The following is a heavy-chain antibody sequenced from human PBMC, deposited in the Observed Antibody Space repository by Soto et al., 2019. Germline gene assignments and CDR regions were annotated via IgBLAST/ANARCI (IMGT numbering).Heavy chain of an antibody. CDR1: GFTFSDYY. J-gene: IGHJ4*01. CDR2: ISSSGSTI. Sequence: LRLSCAASGFTFSDYYMSWIRQAPGKGLEWVSYISSSGSTIYYADSVKGRFTISRDNAKNSLYLQMNSLKTEDTGIYYCTTDSYSTMLVVRFDYWGHGTLVTGSS. CDR3: TTDSYSTMLVVRFDY. V-gene: IGHV3-11*01. D-gene: IGHD3-22*01.